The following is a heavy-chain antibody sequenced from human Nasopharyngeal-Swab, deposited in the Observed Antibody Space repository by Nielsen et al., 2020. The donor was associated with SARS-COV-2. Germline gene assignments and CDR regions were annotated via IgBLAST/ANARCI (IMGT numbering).Heavy chain of an antibody. CDR1: GGSISSSSYY. Sequence: SETLSLTCTVSGGSISSSSYYWGWIRQPPGQGLEWIGSIYYSGSTYYNPSLKSRVTLSVDTSKNQFSLKLSSVTAADTAVYYCASSPFRITIFGVVIGNWFDPWGQGTLVTVSS. CDR3: ASSPFRITIFGVVIGNWFDP. D-gene: IGHD3-3*01. V-gene: IGHV4-39*01. J-gene: IGHJ5*02. CDR2: IYYSGST.